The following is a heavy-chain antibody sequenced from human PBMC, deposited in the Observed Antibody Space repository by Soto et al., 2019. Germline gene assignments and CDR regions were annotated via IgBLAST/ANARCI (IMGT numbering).Heavy chain of an antibody. D-gene: IGHD6-13*01. CDR3: AKDRVAAAAYFDY. J-gene: IGHJ4*02. Sequence: GGSLRLSCAASGFTFSSYGMHWVRQAPGKGLEWVAVISYDGSNKYYADSVKGRFTISRDNSKNTLYLQMNSLRAEDTAVYYCAKDRVAAAAYFDYWGQGTLVTVSS. V-gene: IGHV3-30*18. CDR1: GFTFSSYG. CDR2: ISYDGSNK.